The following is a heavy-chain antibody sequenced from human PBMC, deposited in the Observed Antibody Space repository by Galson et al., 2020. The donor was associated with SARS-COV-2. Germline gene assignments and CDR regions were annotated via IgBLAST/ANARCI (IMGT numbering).Heavy chain of an antibody. CDR3: ARQGVNMIVLVTVPGWYFDL. V-gene: IGHV4-38-2*02. J-gene: IGHJ2*01. D-gene: IGHD3-22*01. Sequence: SQTLSLTCTVSGYSVSTTNYWGWVRQPPGRGLEWIGSVYPSGTPYYNPSLKSRVTISVDTSKNQFSLRLDSVTAADTALYYCARQGVNMIVLVTVPGWYFDLWGRGTLVTVSS. CDR1: GYSVSTTNY. CDR2: VYPSGTP.